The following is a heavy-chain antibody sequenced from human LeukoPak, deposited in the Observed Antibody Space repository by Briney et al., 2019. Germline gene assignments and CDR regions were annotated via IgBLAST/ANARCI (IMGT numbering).Heavy chain of an antibody. D-gene: IGHD6-19*01. V-gene: IGHV3-15*01. CDR1: GFTLKNAW. CDR2: IRSKTDGGTT. J-gene: IGHJ4*02. CDR3: TTGTEQQWLSLDY. Sequence: GGSLRLSCVASGFTLKNAWMSWVRQAPGKGLEWVGRIRSKTDGGTTDYAAPVKGRFTISRDDSKNTLYLQVNSLKTEDTAVYYCTTGTEQQWLSLDYWDQGTLVTVSS.